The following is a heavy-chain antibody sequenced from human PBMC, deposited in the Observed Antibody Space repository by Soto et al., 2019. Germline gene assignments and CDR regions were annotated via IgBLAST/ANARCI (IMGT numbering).Heavy chain of an antibody. J-gene: IGHJ3*02. CDR3: ARDTGTDYYDSSGWFSDAFDI. V-gene: IGHV1-69*13. D-gene: IGHD3-22*01. CDR1: GGTFSSYA. Sequence: ASVKVSCKASGGTFSSYAISWVRQAPGQGLEWMGGIIPIFGTANYAQKFQGRVTITADESTSTAYMELSSLRSEDTAVYYCARDTGTDYYDSSGWFSDAFDIWGQGTMVTVSS. CDR2: IIPIFGTA.